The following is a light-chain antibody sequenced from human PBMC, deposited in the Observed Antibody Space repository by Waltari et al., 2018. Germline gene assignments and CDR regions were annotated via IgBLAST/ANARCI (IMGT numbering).Light chain of an antibody. CDR1: QGINND. CDR2: ASS. J-gene: IGKJ1*01. Sequence: DIQMTQSPSSLSASVGDRVTITCRASQGINNDLGWFKQNSGRAPKSLMYASSILQSGVPSRFIGSGSGTEFTRTISSLQPEDFAIYYCLQYKFYPRTFGQGTRVEIK. V-gene: IGKV1-16*01. CDR3: LQYKFYPRT.